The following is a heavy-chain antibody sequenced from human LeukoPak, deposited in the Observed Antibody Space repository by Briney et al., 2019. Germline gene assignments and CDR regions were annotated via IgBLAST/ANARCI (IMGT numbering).Heavy chain of an antibody. V-gene: IGHV4-39*01. CDR3: ARRDIGVVTAIRTKWGNNDAFDI. Sequence: TSETLSLTCTVSGGSISSSSYYWGWIRQPPGKGLEWIGSIYYSGSTYYNPSLKSRVTISVDTSKNQFSLKLSSVTAADTAVYYCARRDIGVVTAIRTKWGNNDAFDIWGQGTMVTVSS. D-gene: IGHD2-21*02. CDR2: IYYSGST. CDR1: GGSISSSSYY. J-gene: IGHJ3*02.